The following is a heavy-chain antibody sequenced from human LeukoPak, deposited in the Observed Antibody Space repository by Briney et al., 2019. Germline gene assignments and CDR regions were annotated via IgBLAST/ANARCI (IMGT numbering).Heavy chain of an antibody. J-gene: IGHJ4*02. CDR3: AREILYDSSAYNV. V-gene: IGHV4-39*07. CDR2: IYYTGNT. D-gene: IGHD3-22*01. CDR1: GGSINSNSYY. Sequence: SETLSLTCTVSGGSINSNSYYWAWIRQPPGKGLEWIGSIYYTGNTYYNPSLKGRVSISIDTSKNQFSLKLRSVTAADTAVYYCAREILYDSSAYNVWGQGTLVTVSS.